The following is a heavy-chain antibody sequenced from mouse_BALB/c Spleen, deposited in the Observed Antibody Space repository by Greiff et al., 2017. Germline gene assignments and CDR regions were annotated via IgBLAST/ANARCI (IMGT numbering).Heavy chain of an antibody. V-gene: IGHV5-6-5*01. J-gene: IGHJ3*01. CDR2: ISSGGST. CDR1: GFTFSSYA. D-gene: IGHD1-1*01. Sequence: DVQLQESGGGLVKPGGSLKLSCAASGFTFSSYAMSWVRQTPEKRLEWVASISSGGSTYYPDSVKGRFTISRDNARNILYLQMSSLRSEDTAMYYCARGGYYYGTWFAYWGQGTLVTVSA. CDR3: ARGGYYYGTWFAY.